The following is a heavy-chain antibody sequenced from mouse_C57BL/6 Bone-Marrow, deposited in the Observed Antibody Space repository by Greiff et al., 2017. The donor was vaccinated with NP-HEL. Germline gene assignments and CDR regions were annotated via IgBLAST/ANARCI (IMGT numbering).Heavy chain of an antibody. Sequence: VQLQQSGAELVKPGASVKLSCTASGFNIKDYYLHWVKPRTEQGLEWIGRIDPEDGETKYAPKFPGKAPITADTSSNTAYLQLSSLTSEDTAVYYFARDGSSLAWFAYWGQGTLVTVSA. D-gene: IGHD1-1*01. CDR1: GFNIKDYY. CDR2: IDPEDGET. V-gene: IGHV14-2*01. J-gene: IGHJ3*01. CDR3: ARDGSSLAWFAY.